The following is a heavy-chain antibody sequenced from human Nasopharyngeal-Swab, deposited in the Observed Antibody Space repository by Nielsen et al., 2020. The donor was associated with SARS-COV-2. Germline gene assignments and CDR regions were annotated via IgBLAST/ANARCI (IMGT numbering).Heavy chain of an antibody. D-gene: IGHD5-18*01. CDR2: ISYDGSNK. CDR1: GFTFSSYG. CDR3: ARAIRGYSSYYFDY. V-gene: IGHV3-30*03. Sequence: GESLKISCAASGFTFSSYGMHWVRQAPGKGLEWVAVISYDGSNKYYADSVKGRFTISRDNSKNTLYLQMNGLRAEDTAVYYCARAIRGYSSYYFDYWGQGTLVTVSS. J-gene: IGHJ4*02.